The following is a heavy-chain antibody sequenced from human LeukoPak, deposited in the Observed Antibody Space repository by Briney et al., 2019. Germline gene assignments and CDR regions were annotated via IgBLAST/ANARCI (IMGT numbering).Heavy chain of an antibody. CDR1: GGSFSGYY. D-gene: IGHD3-22*01. Sequence: SETLSLTCAVYGGSFSGYYWSWIRQPPGKGLEWIGEINHSGSTNYNPSLKSRVTISVDTSKNQFSLKLSSVTAADTAVYYCASRTRNSDKWGQGTLVTVSS. J-gene: IGHJ4*02. V-gene: IGHV4-34*01. CDR3: ASRTRNSDK. CDR2: INHSGST.